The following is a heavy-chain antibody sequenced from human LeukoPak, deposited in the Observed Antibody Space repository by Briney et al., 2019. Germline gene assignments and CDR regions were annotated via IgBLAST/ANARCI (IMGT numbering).Heavy chain of an antibody. J-gene: IGHJ5*02. Sequence: GASVKVSCKASGYTFTGYYMHWVRQAPGQGLERLGWINPNSGGTNYAQKFQGRVTMTRDTSISTAYMELSRLRSDDTAVYYCARDPLITTGSTSCYTVWFDPWGQGTLVTVSS. CDR2: INPNSGGT. V-gene: IGHV1-2*02. CDR1: GYTFTGYY. CDR3: ARDPLITTGSTSCYTVWFDP. D-gene: IGHD2-2*02.